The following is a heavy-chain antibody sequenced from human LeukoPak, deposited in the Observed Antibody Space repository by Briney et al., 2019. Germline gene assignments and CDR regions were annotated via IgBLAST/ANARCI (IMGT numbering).Heavy chain of an antibody. J-gene: IGHJ1*01. D-gene: IGHD2-21*02. CDR3: ARRYCGGDCYSGYFQH. CDR2: IYPGDSDT. V-gene: IGHV5-51*01. Sequence: GESLKISCKGSGYSFTSYWIGWVRQMPGKGLELMGIIYPGDSDTRYSPSFQGQVTISADKSISTAYLQWSSLKASDTAMYYCARRYCGGDCYSGYFQHWGQGTLVTVSS. CDR1: GYSFTSYW.